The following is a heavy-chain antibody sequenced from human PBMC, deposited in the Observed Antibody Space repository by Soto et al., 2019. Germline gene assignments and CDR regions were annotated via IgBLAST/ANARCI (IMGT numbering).Heavy chain of an antibody. CDR3: ARYQVGVWFGELLKYNWFDP. CDR2: ISAYNGNT. D-gene: IGHD3-10*01. V-gene: IGHV1-18*01. Sequence: GASVKVSCKASGYTFTGYGISWVRQAPGQGLEWMGWISAYNGNTNYAQKLQGRVTMTTDTSTSTAYMELRSLRSDDTAVYYCARYQVGVWFGELLKYNWFDPWGQGTLVTVSS. J-gene: IGHJ5*02. CDR1: GYTFTGYG.